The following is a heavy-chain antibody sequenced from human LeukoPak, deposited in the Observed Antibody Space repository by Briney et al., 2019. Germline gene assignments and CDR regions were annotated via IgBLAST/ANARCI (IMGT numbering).Heavy chain of an antibody. CDR3: AAIGGYCSSTSCYYYFDY. J-gene: IGHJ4*02. Sequence: SETLSLTCTVSGGSISSYYWSWIRQPPGKGLEWIGFIYYSGSTHYNPSLKSRVTISVDTSKNQFSLKLSSVTAADTAVYYCAAIGGYCSSTSCYYYFDYWGQGTLVTVSS. D-gene: IGHD2-2*01. CDR2: IYYSGST. CDR1: GGSISSYY. V-gene: IGHV4-59*12.